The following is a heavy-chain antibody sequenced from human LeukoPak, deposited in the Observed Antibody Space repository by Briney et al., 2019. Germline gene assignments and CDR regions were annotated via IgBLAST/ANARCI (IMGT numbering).Heavy chain of an antibody. J-gene: IGHJ4*02. CDR1: GFTVSSNY. D-gene: IGHD6-6*01. CDR3: AKSFREYSSSSPDY. V-gene: IGHV3-66*01. Sequence: GGSLRLSCAASGFTVSSNYMSWVRQAPGKGLEWVSVIYSGGSTYYADSVKGRFTISRDNSKNTLYLQMNSLRAEDTAVYYCAKSFREYSSSSPDYWGQGTLVTVSS. CDR2: IYSGGST.